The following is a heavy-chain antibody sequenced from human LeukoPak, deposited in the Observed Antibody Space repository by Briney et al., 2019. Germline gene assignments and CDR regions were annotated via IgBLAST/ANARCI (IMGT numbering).Heavy chain of an antibody. CDR1: GFSFSSYN. D-gene: IGHD1-26*01. Sequence: GGTLRLSCAASGFSFSSYNMNWVRKTPGTGLEWVSSITSSSTYTFYADSVKGRFTISRDNARNSLYLQMNSLSAEDTAVYYCARDPYSGTYGDTYYYYMDVWGKGTTVTISS. J-gene: IGHJ6*03. CDR2: ITSSSTYT. V-gene: IGHV3-21*01. CDR3: ARDPYSGTYGDTYYYYMDV.